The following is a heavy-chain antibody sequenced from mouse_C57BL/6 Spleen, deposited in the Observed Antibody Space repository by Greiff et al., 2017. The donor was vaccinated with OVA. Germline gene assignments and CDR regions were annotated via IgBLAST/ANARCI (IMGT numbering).Heavy chain of an antibody. Sequence: EVQVVESGGGLVQSGRSLRLSCATSGFTFSDFYMEWVRQAPGKGLEWIAASRNKANDYTTEYSASVKGRFIVSRDTSQSILYLQMNALRAEDTAIYYCARDAGGDGYPYAMDDWGQGTSVTVSS. CDR2: SRNKANDYTT. V-gene: IGHV7-1*01. J-gene: IGHJ4*01. CDR1: GFTFSDFY. CDR3: ARDAGGDGYPYAMDD. D-gene: IGHD2-3*01.